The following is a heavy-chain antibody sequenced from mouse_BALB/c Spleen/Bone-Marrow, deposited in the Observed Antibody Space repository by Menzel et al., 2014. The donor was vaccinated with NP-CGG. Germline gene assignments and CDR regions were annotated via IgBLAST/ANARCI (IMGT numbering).Heavy chain of an antibody. CDR1: GFDFSRYW. D-gene: IGHD3-1*01. CDR3: ARPGANYAMDQ. CDR2: INPDSSTI. V-gene: IGHV4-1*02. J-gene: IGHJ4*01. Sequence: VQLKESGGGLVQPGGSLKLSCAASGFDFSRYWMSWVRQAPGKGLEWIGEINPDSSTINYTPSLKDKFIISRDNANNTLYLQMSKVRSEDTALYYCARPGANYAMDQWGQGTSGTVSS.